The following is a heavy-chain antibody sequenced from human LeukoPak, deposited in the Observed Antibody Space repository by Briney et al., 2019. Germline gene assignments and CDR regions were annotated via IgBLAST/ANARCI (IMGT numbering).Heavy chain of an antibody. CDR3: ASGKETSMAQGY. CDR1: GFTVSSNY. CDR2: IYSGGSI. J-gene: IGHJ4*02. Sequence: PGGSLRLSCAVSGFTVSSNYMTWVLQAPGKGLEWVSVIYSGGSIYYADSVKGRFTISRDISKNTVDLQLNSLRAEDTAVYYCASGKETSMAQGYWGQGTLVTVSS. D-gene: IGHD5-18*01. V-gene: IGHV3-53*01.